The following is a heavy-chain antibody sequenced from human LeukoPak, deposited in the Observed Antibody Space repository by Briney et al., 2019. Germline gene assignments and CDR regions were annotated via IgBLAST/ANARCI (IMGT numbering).Heavy chain of an antibody. Sequence: GASVKVSCKASGYTFTSYDINWVRQATGRGLEWMGWMNPNSGNIGYAQKFQGRVTITRNTSISTAYMELSSLRSEDTAVYYCARVYYDFWSGYLPRYYYYMDVWGKGTTVTVSS. V-gene: IGHV1-8*03. J-gene: IGHJ6*03. CDR1: GYTFTSYD. CDR3: ARVYYDFWSGYLPRYYYYMDV. D-gene: IGHD3-3*01. CDR2: MNPNSGNI.